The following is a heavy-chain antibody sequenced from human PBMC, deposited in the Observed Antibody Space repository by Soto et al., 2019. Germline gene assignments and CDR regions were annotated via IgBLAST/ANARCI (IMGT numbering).Heavy chain of an antibody. D-gene: IGHD5-18*01. CDR2: IYYTGST. Sequence: QVQLQESGPGLVKSSETLSLTCTVSGGSISSYYWSWIRQPPGKGLEWIGYIYYTGSTNYNPSLKSRVTISVDTSKNQCSLKLSSVTAADTAVYYCARGSRYSYGYDVHYYYYMDVWGKGTTVTVSS. CDR1: GGSISSYY. CDR3: ARGSRYSYGYDVHYYYYMDV. J-gene: IGHJ6*03. V-gene: IGHV4-59*01.